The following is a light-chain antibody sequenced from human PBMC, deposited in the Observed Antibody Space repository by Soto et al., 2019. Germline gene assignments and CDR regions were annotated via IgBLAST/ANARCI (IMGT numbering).Light chain of an antibody. CDR2: INSDGSH. J-gene: IGLJ3*02. CDR1: SGHSNYA. V-gene: IGLV4-69*01. CDR3: QTWGTGIQV. Sequence: QLVLTQSPSASASLGASVRLTCTLSSGHSNYAIAWHRQQPEKGPQYLMRINSDGSHSKGDGIPDRFSGSRSGAERYLTISSLQPEDEADYYCQTWGTGIQVFGGGTTLTVL.